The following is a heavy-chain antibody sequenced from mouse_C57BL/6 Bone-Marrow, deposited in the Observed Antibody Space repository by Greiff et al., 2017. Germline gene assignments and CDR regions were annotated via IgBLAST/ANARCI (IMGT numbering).Heavy chain of an antibody. D-gene: IGHD1-1*01. CDR2: IYPGDGDT. J-gene: IGHJ3*01. CDR1: GYAFSSSW. V-gene: IGHV1-82*01. Sequence: VQLQESGPELVKPGASVKISCKASGYAFSSSWMNWVKQRPGKGLEWIGRIYPGDGDTNYNGKFKGKATLTADKSSSTAYMQLSSLTSEDSAVYFCAYYYGSSSRPGFAYWGQGTLVTVSA. CDR3: AYYYGSSSRPGFAY.